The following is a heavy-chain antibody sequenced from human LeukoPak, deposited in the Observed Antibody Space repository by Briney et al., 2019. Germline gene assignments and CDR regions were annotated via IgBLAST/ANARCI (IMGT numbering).Heavy chain of an antibody. Sequence: GSLRLSCAASGFAFSSYAMSWVRQPPGKGLEWIGEINHSGSTNYNPSLKSRVTISVDTSKNQFSLKLSSVTAADTAVYYCAIPGGYCTNGVCYADDYFDYWGQGTLVTVPS. D-gene: IGHD2-8*01. V-gene: IGHV4-34*01. CDR1: GFAFSSYA. J-gene: IGHJ4*02. CDR3: AIPGGYCTNGVCYADDYFDY. CDR2: INHSGST.